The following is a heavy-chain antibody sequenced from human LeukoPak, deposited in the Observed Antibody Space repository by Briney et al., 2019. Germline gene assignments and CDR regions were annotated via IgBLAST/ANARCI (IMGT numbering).Heavy chain of an antibody. V-gene: IGHV1-18*01. J-gene: IGHJ4*02. Sequence: ASVKVSCKASGYTFTISGISWVRQAPGQGLEWLAWISNYNGNTNYAQNLQGRVTVTADTSTSTAYMELRSLRSDDTAVYHCARDERRVASPPFDYWGQGTLVTVSS. CDR3: ARDERRVASPPFDY. CDR1: GYTFTISG. CDR2: ISNYNGNT.